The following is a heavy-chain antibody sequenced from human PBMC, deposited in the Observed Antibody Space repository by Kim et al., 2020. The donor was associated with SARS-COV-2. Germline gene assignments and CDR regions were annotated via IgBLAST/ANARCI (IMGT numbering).Heavy chain of an antibody. V-gene: IGHV1-18*01. CDR2: ISAYNGNT. D-gene: IGHD4-17*01. J-gene: IGHJ5*02. Sequence: ASVKVSCKASGYTFTSYGVSWVRQAPGQGLEWMGCISAYNGNTKYAQKFQDRVTMTTDTSTSTAYMELRSLRPDDTAVYYCARDSGVTMTITWFDPWGQGTPVTVSS. CDR1: GYTFTSYG. CDR3: ARDSGVTMTITWFDP.